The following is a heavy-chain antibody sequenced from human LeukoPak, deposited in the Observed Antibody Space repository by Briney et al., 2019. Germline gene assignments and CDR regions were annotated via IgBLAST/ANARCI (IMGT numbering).Heavy chain of an antibody. Sequence: GASVKVSCKASGYTFTSYGFIWVRQAPGQGLEWMGWISAYNGNTNYAQKLQGRVTMTTDTSTSTAYMELRSLRSDDTAVYYCARVAYSSGWYQGYYYYYMDVWGKGTTVTISS. CDR2: ISAYNGNT. CDR3: ARVAYSSGWYQGYYYYYMDV. J-gene: IGHJ6*03. V-gene: IGHV1-18*01. CDR1: GYTFTSYG. D-gene: IGHD6-19*01.